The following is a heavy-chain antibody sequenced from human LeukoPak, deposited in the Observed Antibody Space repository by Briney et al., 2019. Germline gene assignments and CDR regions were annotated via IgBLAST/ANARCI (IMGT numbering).Heavy chain of an antibody. J-gene: IGHJ4*02. D-gene: IGHD7-27*01. CDR1: GFTFSSYT. CDR2: ITTSDGNT. CDR3: AKDGGLWVSAHWGDS. V-gene: IGHV3-23*01. Sequence: RGSLRLSCAASGFTFSSYTMSWVRQAPGKGLEWVSTITTSDGNTYYADSVKGRFTVSRDNSKNTLFLQMNSLRAEDTAVYYCAKDGGLWVSAHWGDSWGRGTLVTVSS.